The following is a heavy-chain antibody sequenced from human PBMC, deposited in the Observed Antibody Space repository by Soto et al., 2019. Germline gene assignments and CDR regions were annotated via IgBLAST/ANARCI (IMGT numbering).Heavy chain of an antibody. V-gene: IGHV1-69*02. CDR2: IIPILGIA. CDR3: ARVPRGGSGHSYYYMDV. Sequence: QVQLVQSGAEVKKPGSSVKVSCKASGGTFSSYTISWVRQAPGQGLEWMGRIIPILGIANYAQKFQGRVTITADKSTSTAYMELSSLRSEDTAVYYCARVPRGGSGHSYYYMDVWGKGTTVTVSS. J-gene: IGHJ6*03. CDR1: GGTFSSYT. D-gene: IGHD2-15*01.